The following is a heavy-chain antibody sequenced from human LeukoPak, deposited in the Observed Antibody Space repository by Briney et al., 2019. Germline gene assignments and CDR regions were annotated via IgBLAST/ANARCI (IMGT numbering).Heavy chain of an antibody. V-gene: IGHV1-3*01. CDR3: ARGSLSSRDFDY. Sequence: GASVKVSCKASGYTFTSYAMHWVRQAPGQSLEWMGWINADNDNTEYSQKFQGRVTITRDTSASTAYMELSSLRSEDTAVYYCARGSLSSRDFDYWGQGTLVTVSS. CDR2: INADNDNT. CDR1: GYTFTSYA. D-gene: IGHD6-13*01. J-gene: IGHJ4*02.